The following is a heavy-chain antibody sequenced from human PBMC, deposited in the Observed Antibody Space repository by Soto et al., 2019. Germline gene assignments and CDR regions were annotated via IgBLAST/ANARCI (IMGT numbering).Heavy chain of an antibody. Sequence: QVQLVQSGAEVKKPGASVKVSCKASGYTFTNYGISWVRQAPGQGLEWMGWISVYYGSTKYAQKVQDRVTMTTDTSTSTAYMELSGLRSDDTAVYYCVREGGDSSGYYFQYWGQGTLVTASS. CDR2: ISVYYGST. V-gene: IGHV1-18*04. J-gene: IGHJ1*01. D-gene: IGHD3-22*01. CDR1: GYTFTNYG. CDR3: VREGGDSSGYYFQY.